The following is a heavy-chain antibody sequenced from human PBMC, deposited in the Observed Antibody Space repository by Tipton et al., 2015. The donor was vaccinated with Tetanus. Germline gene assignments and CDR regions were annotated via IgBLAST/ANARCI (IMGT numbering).Heavy chain of an antibody. V-gene: IGHV4-30-4*01. D-gene: IGHD6-19*01. Sequence: LRLSCTVSGGSINRGDYYWTWIRQSPGKGLEWIGYIYYNGNIYYNPSLESRAIISGDTSKNQFSLKLTSVSAADTAVYYCARGNGEGSGWYTYWGQGTQVTVAS. CDR1: GGSINRGDYY. CDR3: ARGNGEGSGWYTY. CDR2: IYYNGNI. J-gene: IGHJ4*02.